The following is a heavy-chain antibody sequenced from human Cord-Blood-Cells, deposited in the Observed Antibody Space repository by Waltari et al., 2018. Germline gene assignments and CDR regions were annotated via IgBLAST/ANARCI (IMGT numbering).Heavy chain of an antibody. D-gene: IGHD2-2*01. CDR3: AMVPRVPAAIYYYYGMDV. J-gene: IGHJ6*02. Sequence: QVQLQESGPGLVKPSQTLSLTCTVSGGSISSGDYYWSWIRQPPGKGLEWIGYIYYSGSTYYNPSLKSRVTISVDTSKNQFSLKLSSVTAADTAVYYCAMVPRVPAAIYYYYGMDVWGQGTTVTVSS. CDR2: IYYSGST. V-gene: IGHV4-30-4*01. CDR1: GGSISSGDYY.